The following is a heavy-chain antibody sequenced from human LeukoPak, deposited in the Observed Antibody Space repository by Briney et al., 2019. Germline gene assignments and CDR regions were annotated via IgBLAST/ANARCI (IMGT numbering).Heavy chain of an antibody. D-gene: IGHD4-11*01. CDR2: IIPIFGTA. V-gene: IGHV1-69*13. J-gene: IGHJ3*02. Sequence: ASVKVSCKASGGTFSSYAISWVRQAPGQGLEWMGGIIPIFGTANYAQKFQGRVTITADESTSTAYMALRSLRSDDTAVYYCAREDPYSNAFDIWGQGTMVTVSS. CDR1: GGTFSSYA. CDR3: AREDPYSNAFDI.